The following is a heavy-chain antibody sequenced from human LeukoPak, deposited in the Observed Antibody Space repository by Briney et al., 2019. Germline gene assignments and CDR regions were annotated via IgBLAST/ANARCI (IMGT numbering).Heavy chain of an antibody. CDR3: ARDARQLVPYYYYMDV. CDR1: GGSISSYY. J-gene: IGHJ6*03. Sequence: SETLSLTCTVSGGSISSYYWSWIRQPSGKGLEWIGYIYYSGSTNYNPSLQSRVTISVDTSKNQCSLKLSSVTAADTAVYYCARDARQLVPYYYYMDVWGKGTTVTVSS. D-gene: IGHD6-13*01. V-gene: IGHV4-59*01. CDR2: IYYSGST.